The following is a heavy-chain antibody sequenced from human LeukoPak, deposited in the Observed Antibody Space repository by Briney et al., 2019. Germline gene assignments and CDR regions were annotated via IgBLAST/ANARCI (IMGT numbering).Heavy chain of an antibody. J-gene: IGHJ6*03. CDR3: ARVGRQHLVLWGFIDYYYMDV. CDR1: GFTFSDYY. Sequence: PGGSLRLSCAASGFTFSDYYMSWIRQAPGKGLEWVSYISSSGSTIYYADSVEGRFTISRDNAKNSLYLQMNSLRAEDTAVYYCARVGRQHLVLWGFIDYYYMDVWGKGTTVTVSS. CDR2: ISSSGSTI. V-gene: IGHV3-11*04. D-gene: IGHD6-13*01.